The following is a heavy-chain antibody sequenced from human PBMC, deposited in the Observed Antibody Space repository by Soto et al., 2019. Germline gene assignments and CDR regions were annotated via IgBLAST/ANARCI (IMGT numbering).Heavy chain of an antibody. CDR1: GYTFTSYG. CDR3: ARGVRCFHELYYYGMDV. CDR2: ISAYNGNT. D-gene: IGHD1-26*01. V-gene: IGHV1-18*01. Sequence: QVQLVQSGAEVKKPGASVKVSCKASGYTFTSYGISWVRQAPGQGLEWMGWISAYNGNTNYAQKLQGRVTMTTDTSTSTAYMELRSLGSDDTAVYYCARGVRCFHELYYYGMDVWGQGTTVTVSS. J-gene: IGHJ6*02.